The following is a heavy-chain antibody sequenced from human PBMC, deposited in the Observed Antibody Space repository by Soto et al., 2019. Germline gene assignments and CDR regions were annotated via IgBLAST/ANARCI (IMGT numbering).Heavy chain of an antibody. V-gene: IGHV1-18*04. CDR3: ARDPYPTVKSHYAFDI. CDR1: GYTFTSYG. CDR2: ISAYNGNT. D-gene: IGHD4-17*01. Sequence: ASVKVSCKASGYTFTSYGISWVRQAPGQGLEWMGWISAYNGNTNYAQKLQGRVTMTTDTSTSTAYMELRSLRSDDTAVYYCARDPYPTVKSHYAFDIWGQGTMVTVSS. J-gene: IGHJ3*02.